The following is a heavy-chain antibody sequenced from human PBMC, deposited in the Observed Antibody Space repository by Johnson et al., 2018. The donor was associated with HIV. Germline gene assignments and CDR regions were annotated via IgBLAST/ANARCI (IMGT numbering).Heavy chain of an antibody. D-gene: IGHD3-22*01. V-gene: IGHV3-23*04. CDR1: GFTFSSYA. CDR3: AKSEPAMIVVFRENDAFDI. J-gene: IGHJ3*02. Sequence: VQLVESGGGVVQPGGSLRLSCAASGFTFSSYAMSWVRQAPGKGLEWVSAISGSGGSTYYADSVKGRFTISRDNSKNTLYLQMNSLRAEDTAVYYCAKSEPAMIVVFRENDAFDIWGQGTMVTVSS. CDR2: ISGSGGST.